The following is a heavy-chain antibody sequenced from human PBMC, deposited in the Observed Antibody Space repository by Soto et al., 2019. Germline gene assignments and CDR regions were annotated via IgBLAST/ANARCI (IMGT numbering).Heavy chain of an antibody. D-gene: IGHD1-26*01. J-gene: IGHJ2*01. V-gene: IGHV4-39*01. CDR3: ARRGGSLPYWYFDL. Sequence: QLQLQESGPGLVKPSETLSLTCTVSGGSISSSSYYWGWIRQPPGKGLEWIGSIYYSGSTYYNPSLKSRVTISVDTSKNQFSLKLSSVTAADTAVYYCARRGGSLPYWYFDLWGRGTLVTVSS. CDR2: IYYSGST. CDR1: GGSISSSSYY.